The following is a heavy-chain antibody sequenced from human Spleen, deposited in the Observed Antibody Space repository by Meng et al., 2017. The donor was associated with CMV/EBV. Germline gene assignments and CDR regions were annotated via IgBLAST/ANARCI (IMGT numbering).Heavy chain of an antibody. Sequence: EGQLVVAGGGLVPPGGSLRLSWGASGFTFSSYDMHWVRQATGKGLEWVSAIGTAGDTYYPGSVKGRFTISRDNSKNTLYLQMNSLRAEDTAVYYCANTGSSGWTFDYWGQGTLVTVSS. CDR2: IGTAGDT. CDR3: ANTGSSGWTFDY. D-gene: IGHD6-19*01. V-gene: IGHV3-13*01. CDR1: GFTFSSYD. J-gene: IGHJ4*02.